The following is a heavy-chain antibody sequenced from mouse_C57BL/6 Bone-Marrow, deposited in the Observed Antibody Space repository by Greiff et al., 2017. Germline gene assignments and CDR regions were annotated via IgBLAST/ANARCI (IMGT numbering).Heavy chain of an antibody. V-gene: IGHV3-3*01. D-gene: IGHD1-1*01. CDR2: TFYSGLT. J-gene: IGHJ2*01. CDR1: GFSINSDCY. CDR3: ARVVITTVAPYYFDY. Sequence: VQLKESGPSLVRPSQTLSLTCTVTGFSINSDCYWIWIRQFPGNKLEYIGYTFYSGLTFYNPSLESRTYITRDTSKNQFSLKLSSVTTEDTATYYCARVVITTVAPYYFDYWGQGTTLTVSS.